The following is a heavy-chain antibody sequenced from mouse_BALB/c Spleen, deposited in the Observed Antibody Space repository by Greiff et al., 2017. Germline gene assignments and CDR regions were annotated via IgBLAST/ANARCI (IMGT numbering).Heavy chain of an antibody. CDR1: GFTFSSYA. V-gene: IGHV5-9-4*01. CDR2: ISSGGSYT. J-gene: IGHJ4*01. D-gene: IGHD3-1*01. Sequence: EVKVVESGGGLVKPGGSLKLSCAASGFTFSSYAMSWVRQSPEKRLEWVAEISSGGSYTYYPDTVTGRFTISRDNAKNTLYLEMSSLRSEDTAMYYCARASGYYAMDYWGQGTSVTVSS. CDR3: ARASGYYAMDY.